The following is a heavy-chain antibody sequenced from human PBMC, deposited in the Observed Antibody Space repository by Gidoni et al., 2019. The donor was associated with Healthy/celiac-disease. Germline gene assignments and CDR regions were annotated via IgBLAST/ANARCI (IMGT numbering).Heavy chain of an antibody. CDR3: ARRLAAAGSNWYFDL. CDR1: GYSFPSYW. CDR2: IYPGDSDT. V-gene: IGHV5-51*01. J-gene: IGHJ2*01. D-gene: IGHD6-13*01. Sequence: EVQLVQPGAEVKKPGESLKISCTGSGYSFPSYWIGWVRQMPGKGLEWMGIIYPGDSDTRYSPSCQGQVTISADKSISTAYLQWSSLKASDTAMYYCARRLAAAGSNWYFDLWGRGTLVTVSS.